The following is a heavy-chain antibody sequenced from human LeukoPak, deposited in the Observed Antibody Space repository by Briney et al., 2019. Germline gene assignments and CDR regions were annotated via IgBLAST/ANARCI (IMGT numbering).Heavy chain of an antibody. CDR3: ARSASGSYQF. V-gene: IGHV3-74*01. J-gene: IGHJ4*02. D-gene: IGHD3-10*01. Sequence: GGSLRLSCAASGFTFSTYWVHWVRQAPGKGLVWVSRINPDGSRTDYADSVKGRFTISRDNSKNTLYLQMGSLRTEDMAVYYCARSASGSYQFWGQGTLVTVSS. CDR2: INPDGSRT. CDR1: GFTFSTYW.